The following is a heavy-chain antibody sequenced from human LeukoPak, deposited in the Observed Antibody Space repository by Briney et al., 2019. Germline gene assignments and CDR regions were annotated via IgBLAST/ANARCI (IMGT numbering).Heavy chain of an antibody. CDR2: VYPGDSET. V-gene: IGHV5-51*01. CDR1: GYSFTSYW. Sequence: GESLKISCKGSGYSFTSYWIGWVRQMPGKGLEWMGIVYPGDSETRYSPSFQGQVTVSADKSISTAYLQWSSLKASDTAMYYCARPLSSGRGFDAYDIWGQGTMVTVSS. D-gene: IGHD3-22*01. CDR3: ARPLSSGRGFDAYDI. J-gene: IGHJ3*02.